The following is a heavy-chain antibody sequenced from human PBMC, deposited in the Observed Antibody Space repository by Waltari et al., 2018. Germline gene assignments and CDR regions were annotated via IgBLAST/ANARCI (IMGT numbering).Heavy chain of an antibody. CDR2: IYTSGST. CDR3: AREAGYDRYYMDV. V-gene: IGHV4-4*07. CDR1: VGSISSYY. J-gene: IGHJ6*03. Sequence: QLQLQDSGPGLVKPSETLSLTCPFSVGSISSYYWSWIRQPAGKGLEWIGRIYTSGSTNYNPSLKGRVTMSVDTSKNQFSLKLSSVTAADTAVYYCAREAGYDRYYMDVWGQGTTVTVSS. D-gene: IGHD5-12*01.